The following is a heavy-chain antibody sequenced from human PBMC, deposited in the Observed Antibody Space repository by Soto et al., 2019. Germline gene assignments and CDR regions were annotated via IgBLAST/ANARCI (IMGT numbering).Heavy chain of an antibody. J-gene: IGHJ4*02. Sequence: GGSLRLSCAASGFTFSNYAMSWVRQAPGKGLEWVSAVSGTGGSTNYADSVKGRFTISRDNSKNTLYLQMNSLRAEDTAVYYCVKGSILTGYFFWGQGTLVTVSS. D-gene: IGHD3-9*01. CDR2: VSGTGGST. CDR3: VKGSILTGYFF. CDR1: GFTFSNYA. V-gene: IGHV3-23*01.